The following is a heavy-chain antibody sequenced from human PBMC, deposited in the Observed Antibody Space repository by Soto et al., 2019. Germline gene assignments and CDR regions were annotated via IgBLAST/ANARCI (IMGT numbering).Heavy chain of an antibody. CDR1: GFTFSSYA. D-gene: IGHD3-10*01. Sequence: EVQLLESGGGLVQPGGSLRLSCAASGFTFSSYAMSWVRQAPGQGLEWVSAISGSGGSTYYADSVKGRFTISRDNSKNTLDLQMNSLRAEDTAVYYCARNKEGGSFGELAYWGQGALVTVSS. CDR3: ARNKEGGSFGELAY. CDR2: ISGSGGST. J-gene: IGHJ4*02. V-gene: IGHV3-23*01.